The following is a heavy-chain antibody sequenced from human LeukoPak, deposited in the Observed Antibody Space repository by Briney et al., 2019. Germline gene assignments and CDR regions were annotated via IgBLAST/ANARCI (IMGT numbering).Heavy chain of an antibody. CDR1: GFTFSTHA. D-gene: IGHD6-13*01. CDR3: AKPPPDSSSWLFDY. CDR2: ISGNGGTT. V-gene: IGHV3-23*01. J-gene: IGHJ4*02. Sequence: GGSLRLSCAASGFTFSTHAMSWVRQAPGKGLEWASTISGNGGTTYYADSVKGRFTISRDNSKNTLYLQMNSLRVEDTAVYYCAKPPPDSSSWLFDYWGQGTLVTVSS.